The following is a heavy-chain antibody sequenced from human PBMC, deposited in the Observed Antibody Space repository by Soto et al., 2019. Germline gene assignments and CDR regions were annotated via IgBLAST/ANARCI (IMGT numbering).Heavy chain of an antibody. CDR3: ARGPGGKSAFEY. CDR2: INSDGSST. D-gene: IGHD2-15*01. Sequence: PGGSLRLSCAASGFTLSSYWMHWVRQVPGKGLVWVSRINSDGSSTTYADTVKGRFTISRDNAKNTLYLQMNSLRAEATAVYSGARGPGGKSAFEYWGKETLVTLAS. CDR1: GFTLSSYW. J-gene: IGHJ4*02. V-gene: IGHV3-74*01.